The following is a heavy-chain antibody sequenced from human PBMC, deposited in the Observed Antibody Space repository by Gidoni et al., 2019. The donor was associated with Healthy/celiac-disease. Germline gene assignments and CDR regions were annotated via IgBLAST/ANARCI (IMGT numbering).Heavy chain of an antibody. CDR2: ISGRGGST. CDR1: GFTFSSYA. D-gene: IGHD6-19*01. V-gene: IGHV3-23*01. CDR3: AKPGLGITPHDY. J-gene: IGHJ4*02. Sequence: EVQLLESGGGLVQPGGSLRLPCAASGFTFSSYAMSWVRQAPGKGLEWVSAISGRGGSTYYADSVKGRFTISRDNSKNTLYLQMNSLRAEDTAVYYCAKPGLGITPHDYWGQGTLVTVSS.